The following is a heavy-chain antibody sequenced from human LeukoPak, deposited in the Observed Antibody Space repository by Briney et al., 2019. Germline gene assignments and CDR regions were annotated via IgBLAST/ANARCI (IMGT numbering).Heavy chain of an antibody. Sequence: GESLKISCKGSGYSFTSYWIGWVRQMPGKGLEWMGIIYPGDSDTRYSPSFQGQVTISADKSISTAYLQWSSLKASDTAMYYCARQNDLAAAGTPLDYWGQGTLVTVSS. CDR2: IYPGDSDT. CDR3: ARQNDLAAAGTPLDY. CDR1: GYSFTSYW. J-gene: IGHJ4*02. D-gene: IGHD6-13*01. V-gene: IGHV5-51*01.